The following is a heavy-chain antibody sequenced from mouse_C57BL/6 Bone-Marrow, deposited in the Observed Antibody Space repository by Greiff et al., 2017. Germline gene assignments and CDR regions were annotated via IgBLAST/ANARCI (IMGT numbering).Heavy chain of an antibody. CDR1: GFSLTSYG. V-gene: IGHV2-2*01. J-gene: IGHJ4*01. D-gene: IGHD1-2*01. CDR3: ARKGGRRPFYYAMDY. CDR2: IWSGGST. Sequence: VKLQESGPGLVQPSQSLSITCTVSGFSLTSYGVHWVRQSPGKGLEWLGVIWSGGSTDYNAAFISRLSISKDNSKSQVFFKMNSLQADDTAIYYCARKGGRRPFYYAMDYWGQGTSVTVSS.